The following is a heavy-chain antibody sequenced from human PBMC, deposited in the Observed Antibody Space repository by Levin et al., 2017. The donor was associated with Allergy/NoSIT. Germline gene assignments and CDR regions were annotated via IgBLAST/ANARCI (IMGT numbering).Heavy chain of an antibody. V-gene: IGHV4-34*01. CDR2: INHSGST. CDR3: ERGRGPSYSSGWYPFPNGMDV. J-gene: IGHJ6*02. CDR1: GGSFSGYY. Sequence: PSETLSLTCAVYGGSFSGYYWSWIRQPPGKGLEWIGEINHSGSTNYSPSLKSRVTISVDTSKNQFSLKLSSVTAADTAVYYCERGRGPSYSSGWYPFPNGMDVWGQGTTVTVSS. D-gene: IGHD6-19*01.